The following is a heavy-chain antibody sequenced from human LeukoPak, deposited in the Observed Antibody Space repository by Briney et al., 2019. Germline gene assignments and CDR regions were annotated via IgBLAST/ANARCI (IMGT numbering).Heavy chain of an antibody. V-gene: IGHV3-23*01. CDR1: GFTFGSYA. Sequence: PGGSLRLSCAASGFTFGSYAMSWVRQAPGKGLEWVSAISGSGGSTYYADSVKGRFTISRDNSKSTLYLQMNSLRAEDTAVYYCAREFIAARPFDYWGQGTLVTVSS. CDR2: ISGSGGST. J-gene: IGHJ4*02. CDR3: AREFIAARPFDY. D-gene: IGHD6-25*01.